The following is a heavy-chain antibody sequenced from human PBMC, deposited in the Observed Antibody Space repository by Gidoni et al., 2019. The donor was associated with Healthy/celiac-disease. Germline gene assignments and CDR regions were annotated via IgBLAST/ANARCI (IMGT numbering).Heavy chain of an antibody. CDR3: ARRGDVIDY. Sequence: QLQLQESGPGLLKPSETLSLTCTVSGGSISRSSYYWGWIRQPPGKGLAWIGSIYYSGSTYYNPSLKSRVTISVDTSKNQFSLKLSSVTAADTAVYYCARRGDVIDYWGQGTLVTVSS. CDR1: GGSISRSSYY. CDR2: IYYSGST. J-gene: IGHJ4*02. V-gene: IGHV4-39*01.